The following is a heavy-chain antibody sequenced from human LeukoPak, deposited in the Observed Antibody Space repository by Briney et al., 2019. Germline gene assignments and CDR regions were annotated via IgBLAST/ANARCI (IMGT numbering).Heavy chain of an antibody. CDR2: ISGNGGTT. CDR1: DFTFSSYT. V-gene: IGHV3-23*01. CDR3: AKRTYGVGANGFDP. J-gene: IGHJ5*02. D-gene: IGHD1-26*01. Sequence: GALMSLCCASSDFTFSSYTSSGGRMAPGKGLELGSAISGNGGTTYYPDSVRRRFTISGDNSKTTLHLQMNSLRAEDTAVYYCAKRTYGVGANGFDPWGQGTLVTVPS.